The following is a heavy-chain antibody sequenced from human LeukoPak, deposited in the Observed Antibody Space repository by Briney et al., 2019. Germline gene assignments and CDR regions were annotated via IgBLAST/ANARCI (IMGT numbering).Heavy chain of an antibody. CDR2: IIPIVGTT. CDR1: GGTFSSYA. V-gene: IGHV1-69*13. D-gene: IGHD3-22*01. Sequence: SVKVSCKASGGTFSSYAFSWVRQAPGQGLEWMGGIIPIVGTTNYAQMFQGRVTITADESTSTAYMELSSLRSEDTAVYYCARGGYYYDSSGYSHLPDYWGQGTLVTVSA. CDR3: ARGGYYYDSSGYSHLPDY. J-gene: IGHJ4*02.